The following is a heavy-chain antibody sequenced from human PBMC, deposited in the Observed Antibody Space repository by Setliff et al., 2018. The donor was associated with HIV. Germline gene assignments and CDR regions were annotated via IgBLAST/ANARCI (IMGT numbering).Heavy chain of an antibody. CDR3: ARDGGRTGYSSSSDQ. V-gene: IGHV4-38-2*02. J-gene: IGHJ4*02. D-gene: IGHD6-13*01. CDR2: IYHSGSP. Sequence: SETLSLPCAVSGFSNSSGYYWAWIRQPPGKGLEWIGPIYHSGSPYYSPSLMSRVTISVDTSKNQISLKLNSVTAADTAVYYCARDGGRTGYSSSSDQWGQGTLVTVSS. CDR1: GFSNSSGYY.